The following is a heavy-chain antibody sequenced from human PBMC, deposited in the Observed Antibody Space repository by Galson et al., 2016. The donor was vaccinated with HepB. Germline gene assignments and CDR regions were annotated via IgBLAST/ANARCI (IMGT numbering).Heavy chain of an antibody. CDR2: ISTYNGNT. D-gene: IGHD5-18*01. V-gene: IGHV1-18*01. Sequence: SVKVSCRASGYTFTSYGISWVRQAPGQGLEWIGWISTYNGNTNYAQKLQGRVTMTTDTSTSTAYMELRSLRSDDTAVYYCARDSRYSGSYWGQGTLVTVSS. J-gene: IGHJ4*02. CDR1: GYTFTSYG. CDR3: ARDSRYSGSY.